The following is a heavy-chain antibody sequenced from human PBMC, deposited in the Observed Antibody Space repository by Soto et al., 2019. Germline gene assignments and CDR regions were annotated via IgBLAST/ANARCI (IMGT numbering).Heavy chain of an antibody. Sequence: SETLSLTCTVSGGSISSGDYYWSWIRQPPGKGLEWIGYIYYSGSTYYNPSLKSRVTISVDTSKNQFSLKLSSVTAADTAVYYCARSITMIVGNWFDPWGQGTQVTVSS. V-gene: IGHV4-30-4*01. CDR2: IYYSGST. CDR3: ARSITMIVGNWFDP. CDR1: GGSISSGDYY. J-gene: IGHJ5*02. D-gene: IGHD3-22*01.